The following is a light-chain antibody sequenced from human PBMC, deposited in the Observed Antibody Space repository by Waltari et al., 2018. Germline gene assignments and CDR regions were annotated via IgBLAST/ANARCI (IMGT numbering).Light chain of an antibody. V-gene: IGKV1-33*01. CDR2: DAS. CDR1: QDISNY. CDR3: QQYDNLFT. J-gene: IGKJ3*01. Sequence: DIQMTQSPSSLSASVGDRVTITCQASQDISNYLNWYQQKPGKAPKPLIYDASNLETGVPSRFSGSGSGTDFTFTISSLQPEDIATYYCQQYDNLFTFGPGTKVDMK.